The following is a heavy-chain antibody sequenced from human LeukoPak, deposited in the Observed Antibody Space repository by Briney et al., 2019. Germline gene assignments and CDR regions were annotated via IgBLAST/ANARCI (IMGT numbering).Heavy chain of an antibody. J-gene: IGHJ4*02. D-gene: IGHD6-13*01. CDR1: GGSISSGGYY. V-gene: IGHV4-30-2*01. CDR3: AREGIAAAGTVFFDY. CDR2: IYHSGST. Sequence: SQTLSLTCTVSGGSISSGGYYWSWIRQPPGKGLEWIGYIYHSGSTYYNPSLKSRVTISVDRSKNQFSLKLSSVTAADTAVYYCAREGIAAAGTVFFDYWGQGTLVTVSS.